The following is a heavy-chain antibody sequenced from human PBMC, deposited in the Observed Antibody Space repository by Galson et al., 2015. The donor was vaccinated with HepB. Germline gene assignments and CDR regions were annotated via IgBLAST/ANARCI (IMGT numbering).Heavy chain of an antibody. V-gene: IGHV5-51*01. CDR2: IYPADSDT. CDR3: ARGPGYCRGGNCYPSWFDP. D-gene: IGHD2-15*01. J-gene: IGHJ5*02. Sequence: QSGAEVKKPGESLKISCKGSGYTFTNYWIVWVRQMHGKGLEWMGIIYPADSDTIYSPSLQGQVTFSADKSLSTAYLQWSSLKASDTAMYYCARGPGYCRGGNCYPSWFDPWGQGTLVSVSS. CDR1: GYTFTNYW.